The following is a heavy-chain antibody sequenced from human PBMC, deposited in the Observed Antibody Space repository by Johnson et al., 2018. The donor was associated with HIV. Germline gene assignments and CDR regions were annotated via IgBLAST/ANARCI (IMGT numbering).Heavy chain of an antibody. CDR3: ARDNIYGSAWGDAFDV. CDR2: IYSGDST. V-gene: IGHV3-53*01. D-gene: IGHD6-19*01. J-gene: IGHJ3*01. Sequence: VQLVESGGGLIQPGGSLRLSCAASGFTVSSNYMSWLRQAPGKALEWVSVIYSGDSTYYADSVKGRFTISRDNAKNSLYLKMNSLRAEDTALYYCARDNIYGSAWGDAFDVWGQGTMVTVSS. CDR1: GFTVSSNY.